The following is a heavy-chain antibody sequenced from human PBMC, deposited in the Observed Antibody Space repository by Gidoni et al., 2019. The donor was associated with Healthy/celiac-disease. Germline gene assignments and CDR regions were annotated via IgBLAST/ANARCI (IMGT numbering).Heavy chain of an antibody. CDR1: GGAISSSSYY. CDR3: ARVQGSVDAFDI. J-gene: IGHJ3*02. V-gene: IGHV4-39*07. CDR2: IYYSGST. Sequence: QLQLRESGPGLVKPSETLSLTCTVSGGAISSSSYYWGWIRQPPGKGLEWIGSIYYSGSTYYPPSLKSRVTISVDTSKNQFSLTLSSVTAAATAVYYCARVQGSVDAFDIWGQGTMVTVSS. D-gene: IGHD3-10*01.